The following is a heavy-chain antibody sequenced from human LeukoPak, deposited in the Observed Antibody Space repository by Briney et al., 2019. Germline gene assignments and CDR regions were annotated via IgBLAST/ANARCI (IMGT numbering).Heavy chain of an antibody. D-gene: IGHD4-17*01. CDR2: IYHSGST. J-gene: IGHJ5*02. Sequence: SETLSLTCAVFGGSLSSDGYSWSWIRQPPGKGLEWIGYIYHSGSTYYNPSLKRRVTISIDRSRNQFSLKVRSVTAGDTAVYYCARQDYGDYGTHWFDPWGQGTLVTVSS. CDR3: ARQDYGDYGTHWFDP. CDR1: GGSLSSDGYS. V-gene: IGHV4-30-2*01.